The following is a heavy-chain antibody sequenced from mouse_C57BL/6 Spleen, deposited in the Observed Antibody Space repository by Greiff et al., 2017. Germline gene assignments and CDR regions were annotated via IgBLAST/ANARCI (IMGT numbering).Heavy chain of an antibody. CDR2: ISDGGSYT. J-gene: IGHJ1*03. V-gene: IGHV5-4*03. D-gene: IGHD1-1*01. Sequence: EVKLMESGGGLVKPGGSLKLSCAASGFTFSSYAMSWVRQTPEKRLEWVATISDGGSYTYYPDNVKGRFTISRDNAKNNLYLQMSHLKSEDTAMYYCARWAVVATRYFDVWGTGTTVTVSS. CDR1: GFTFSSYA. CDR3: ARWAVVATRYFDV.